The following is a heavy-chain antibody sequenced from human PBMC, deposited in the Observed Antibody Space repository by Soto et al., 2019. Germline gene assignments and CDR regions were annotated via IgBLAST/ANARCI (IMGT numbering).Heavy chain of an antibody. Sequence: QVQLVESGGGVVQPGRSLRLSCAASGFTFSSYGMHWVRQAPGKGLAWVAVIWYDGSNKYYADSVKGRFTISRDNSKNTLYLQMNSLRAEDTAVYYCARSIAVAGTRGYYYYGMDVWGQGTTVTVSS. CDR3: ARSIAVAGTRGYYYYGMDV. CDR1: GFTFSSYG. J-gene: IGHJ6*02. V-gene: IGHV3-33*01. D-gene: IGHD6-19*01. CDR2: IWYDGSNK.